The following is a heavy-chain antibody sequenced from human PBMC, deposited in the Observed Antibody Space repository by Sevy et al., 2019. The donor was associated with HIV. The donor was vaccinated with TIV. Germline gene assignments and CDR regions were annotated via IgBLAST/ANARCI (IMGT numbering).Heavy chain of an antibody. D-gene: IGHD5-12*01. CDR2: ISGSGGST. Sequence: GESLKISCAASGFTFSSYAMSWVRQAPGKGLEWVSSISGSGGSTYYADSVKGRFTISRDNSKNTLYLQMNSLRAEDTAVYYCAKVKEVATNRGFDYWDQGTLVTVSS. V-gene: IGHV3-23*01. J-gene: IGHJ4*02. CDR3: AKVKEVATNRGFDY. CDR1: GFTFSSYA.